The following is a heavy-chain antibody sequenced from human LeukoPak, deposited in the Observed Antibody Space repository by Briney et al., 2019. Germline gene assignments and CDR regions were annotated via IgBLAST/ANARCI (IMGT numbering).Heavy chain of an antibody. J-gene: IGHJ4*02. V-gene: IGHV4-39*05. CDR1: GGSISSSSHY. CDR3: VRTAGYFDY. Sequence: SETPSLTCTVSGGSISSSSHYWGWIRQPPGKGPEWIGSIHYSENTYYNPSLKSRVTISVDTSKNQFSLKLSSLTAADTAVYYCVRTAGYFDYWGQGTLVTVSS. CDR2: IHYSENT. D-gene: IGHD6-25*01.